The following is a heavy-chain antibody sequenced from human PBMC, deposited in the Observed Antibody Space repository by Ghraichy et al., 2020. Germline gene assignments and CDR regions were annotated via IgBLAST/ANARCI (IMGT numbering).Heavy chain of an antibody. D-gene: IGHD3-16*02. CDR1: GFTVSSNY. Sequence: GGSLRLSCAASGFTVSSNYMSWVRQAPGKGLEWVSVIYSGGSTYYADSVKGRFTISRDNSKNTLYLQMNSLRAEDTAVYYCARGRGELSLYYFDYWGQGTLVTVSS. J-gene: IGHJ4*02. CDR3: ARGRGELSLYYFDY. V-gene: IGHV3-66*01. CDR2: IYSGGST.